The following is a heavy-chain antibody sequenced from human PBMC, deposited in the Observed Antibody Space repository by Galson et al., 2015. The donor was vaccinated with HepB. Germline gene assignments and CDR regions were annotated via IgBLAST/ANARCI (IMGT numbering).Heavy chain of an antibody. CDR1: GYTFTGYY. CDR2: INPNTGGT. D-gene: IGHD5-12*01. J-gene: IGHJ4*02. V-gene: IGHV1-2*02. CDR3: ARGWATIYRSFDC. Sequence: SVKVSCKASGYTFTGYYMHWVRQAPGQGLESMGWINPNTGGTNYAQKFQGRVTMTRDTSISTAYMELSRLKSDDTAVYYCARGWATIYRSFDCWGQGTLVTVSS.